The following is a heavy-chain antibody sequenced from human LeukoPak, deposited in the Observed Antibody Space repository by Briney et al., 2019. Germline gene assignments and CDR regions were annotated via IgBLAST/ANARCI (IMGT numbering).Heavy chain of an antibody. CDR3: AKGLYSSSWYFFDY. J-gene: IGHJ4*02. Sequence: GGSLRLSCAASGFTFSSYAMSWVRQAPGKGLEWVSGISGSGGSTYYADSVKGRFTISRDNSKNTLYLQMNSLRAEDTAVYHCAKGLYSSSWYFFDYWGQGTLVTVSS. CDR2: ISGSGGST. V-gene: IGHV3-23*01. CDR1: GFTFSSYA. D-gene: IGHD6-13*01.